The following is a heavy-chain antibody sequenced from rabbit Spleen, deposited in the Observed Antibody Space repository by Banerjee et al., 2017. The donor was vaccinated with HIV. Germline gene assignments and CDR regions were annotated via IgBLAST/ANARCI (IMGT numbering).Heavy chain of an antibody. V-gene: IGHV1S47*01. J-gene: IGHJ4*01. CDR1: GFAFSSYG. Sequence: QEQLVESGGGLVQPGGSLTLSCKASGFAFSSYGVSWVRQAPGKGLEWIVYIDLVFGSTYYASGVNGRFTISSHNAQNTLYLQLNSLTVADTASYFCVRGASSSGYYNLWGPGTLVTVS. CDR2: IDLVFGST. D-gene: IGHD1-1*01. CDR3: VRGASSSGYYNL.